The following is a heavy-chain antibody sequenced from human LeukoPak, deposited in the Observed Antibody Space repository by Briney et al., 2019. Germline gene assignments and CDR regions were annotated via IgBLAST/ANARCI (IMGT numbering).Heavy chain of an antibody. CDR3: ARDYYGSGGLEY. CDR2: IYHSGST. D-gene: IGHD3-10*01. Sequence: SETLSLTCAVSGGSISSSNWWSWVRQPPGKGLEWIGEIYHSGSTNYNPPLKSRVTISVDRSKNQFSLKLSSVTAADTAVYYCARDYYGSGGLEYWGQGTLVTVSS. V-gene: IGHV4-4*02. CDR1: GGSISSSNW. J-gene: IGHJ4*02.